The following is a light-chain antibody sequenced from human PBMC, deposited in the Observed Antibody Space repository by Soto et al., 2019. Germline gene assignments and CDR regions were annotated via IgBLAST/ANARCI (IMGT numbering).Light chain of an antibody. CDR3: QQYNSDSRT. V-gene: IGKV1-5*03. CDR1: QSVSTW. CDR2: KAS. Sequence: DIQMTQSPSTLSASVGDRVTITCRASQSVSTWLAWYQQKPGKAPNLLIYKASSLETGVPSRFSGSGSGTEFTLTINNLQPDDYATYYCQQYNSDSRTFGQGTKVDIK. J-gene: IGKJ1*01.